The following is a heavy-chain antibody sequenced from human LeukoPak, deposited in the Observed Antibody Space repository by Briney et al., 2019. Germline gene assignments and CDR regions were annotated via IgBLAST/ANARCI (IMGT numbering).Heavy chain of an antibody. CDR3: ARGEYCSSTSCYQGWFDP. V-gene: IGHV3-30*03. Sequence: GGSLRLSCAASGFTFSSYGMHWVRQAPGKGLEWVAVISYDGSNKYYADSVKGRFTISRDNSKNTLYLQMNSLRAEDTAVYYCARGEYCSSTSCYQGWFDPWGQGTLVTVSS. D-gene: IGHD2-2*01. CDR2: ISYDGSNK. CDR1: GFTFSSYG. J-gene: IGHJ5*02.